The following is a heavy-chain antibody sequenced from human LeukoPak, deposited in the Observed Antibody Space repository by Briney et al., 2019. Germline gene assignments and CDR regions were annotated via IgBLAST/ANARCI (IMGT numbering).Heavy chain of an antibody. CDR3: ARAPRYDSSGYLLDY. CDR2: INPNSGGT. J-gene: IGHJ4*02. CDR1: GYTFTGYY. Sequence: ASVKVSCKASGYTFTGYYMHCVRQAPGQGLEWMGRINPNSGGTNYAQKFQGRVTMTRDTSISTAYMELSGLRSDDTAVYYCARAPRYDSSGYLLDYWGQGTLVTVSS. D-gene: IGHD3-22*01. V-gene: IGHV1-2*06.